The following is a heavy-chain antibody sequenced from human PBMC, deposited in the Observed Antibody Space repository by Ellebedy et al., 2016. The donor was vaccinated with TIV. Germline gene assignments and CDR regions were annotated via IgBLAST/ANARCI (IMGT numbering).Heavy chain of an antibody. CDR2: IYHSGST. V-gene: IGHV4-4*02. D-gene: IGHD1-7*01. Sequence: SETLSLTXAVSGGSISSSNWWSWVRQPPGRGLEWIGEIYHSGSTHYNPSLKSRVTISVDKSKNQFSRKLSSVTAADTAVYYCARAWGFKLNYFYYGMDVWGQGTTVTVSS. CDR3: ARAWGFKLNYFYYGMDV. CDR1: GGSISSSNW. J-gene: IGHJ6*02.